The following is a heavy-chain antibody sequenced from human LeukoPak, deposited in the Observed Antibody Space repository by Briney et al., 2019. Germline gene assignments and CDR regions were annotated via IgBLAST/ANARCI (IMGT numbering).Heavy chain of an antibody. Sequence: SETLSLTCTVSGGSISSSPYYWGWIRQPPGKGLDWIGNIYYGGSTYYNPSLKTRVTISADTSKNQFSLKLSSVTAADTAVYYCARRGPSGRSLDYWGQGTLVTVSS. CDR1: GGSISSSPYY. V-gene: IGHV4-39*01. D-gene: IGHD3-10*01. CDR3: ARRGPSGRSLDY. CDR2: IYYGGST. J-gene: IGHJ4*02.